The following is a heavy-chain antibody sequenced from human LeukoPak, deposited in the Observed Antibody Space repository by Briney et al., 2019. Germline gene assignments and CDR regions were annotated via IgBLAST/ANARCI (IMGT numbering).Heavy chain of an antibody. V-gene: IGHV4-59*01. J-gene: IGHJ6*02. CDR2: IYYSGST. CDR3: ARGKGYSYGYLYYYYGMDV. D-gene: IGHD5-18*01. CDR1: GGSISSYY. Sequence: PSETLSLTCTVSGGSISSYYWSWIRRPPGKGLEWIGYIYYSGSTNYNPSLKSRVTISVDTSKNQFSLKLSSVTAADTAVYYCARGKGYSYGYLYYYYGMDVWGQGTTVTVSS.